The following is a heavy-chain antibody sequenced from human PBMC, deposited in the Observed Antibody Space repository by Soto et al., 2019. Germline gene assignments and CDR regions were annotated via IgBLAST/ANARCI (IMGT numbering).Heavy chain of an antibody. Sequence: GASVKVSCKASGYNFLTYGISWLRQAPGRGLEWMGWISTDNTHRNYAQNFQERVTMTTDTSTNTAYMELRSLRSDDTAIYYCARDEGGYDILTGYYKAHHFDYWGQGVPVTVSS. V-gene: IGHV1-18*01. CDR1: GYNFLTYG. D-gene: IGHD3-9*01. CDR2: ISTDNTHR. J-gene: IGHJ4*02. CDR3: ARDEGGYDILTGYYKAHHFDY.